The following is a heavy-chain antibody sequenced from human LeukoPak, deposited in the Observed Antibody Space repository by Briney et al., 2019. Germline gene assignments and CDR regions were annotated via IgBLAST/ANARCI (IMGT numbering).Heavy chain of an antibody. V-gene: IGHV5-51*01. Sequence: GESLKISCKGSGYSFTSYWIGWVRQVPGKGLEWMGIIYPGDSDTRYSPSFQGQVTISADKSISTAYLQWSSLKASDTAMYYCARRGVKTELRVGYNWHFDYWGQGALVTVSS. D-gene: IGHD5-24*01. CDR2: IYPGDSDT. CDR3: ARRGVKTELRVGYNWHFDY. J-gene: IGHJ4*02. CDR1: GYSFTSYW.